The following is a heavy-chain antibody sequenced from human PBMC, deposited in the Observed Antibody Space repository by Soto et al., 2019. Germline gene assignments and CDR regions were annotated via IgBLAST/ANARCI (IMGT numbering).Heavy chain of an antibody. CDR2: ISGSGGST. J-gene: IGHJ4*02. V-gene: IGHV3-23*01. CDR3: AKVPGELSQRYYFDY. D-gene: IGHD3-16*02. CDR1: GFTFSSYA. Sequence: GGSLRLSCAASGFTFSSYAMSWVRQAPGKGLEWVSAISGSGGSTYYADSVKGRFTISRDNSKNTLYLQMNSLRAEDTAVYYCAKVPGELSQRYYFDYWGQGTLVTVSS.